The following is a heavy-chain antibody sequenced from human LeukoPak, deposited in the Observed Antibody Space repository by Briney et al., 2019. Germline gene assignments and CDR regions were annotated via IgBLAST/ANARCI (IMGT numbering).Heavy chain of an antibody. CDR1: GFSIGSSW. CDR2: MNEDGSGT. CDR3: ARDPAWGAIDY. V-gene: IGHV3-7*01. Sequence: GGSLRLSCAVSGFSIGSSWMSWVRQTPGKGLEWVADMNEDGSGTYCVDSVKGRFTVSRDNAQNSVYPQMNSLRVEDTGVYYCARDPAWGAIDYWGQGTLVTVSS. J-gene: IGHJ4*02. D-gene: IGHD7-27*01.